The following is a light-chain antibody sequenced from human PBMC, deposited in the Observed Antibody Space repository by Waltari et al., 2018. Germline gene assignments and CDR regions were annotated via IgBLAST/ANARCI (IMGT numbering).Light chain of an antibody. V-gene: IGLV6-57*04. J-gene: IGLJ2*01. CDR1: GGSIASDY. CDR3: QSSDNNPVF. CDR2: ENF. Sequence: FLLTQPHSVSESPGKTITISCTRSGGSIASDYAQWYQQRPGSAPTNVIFENFQRPSGVPHRFSGSIDSSSSSASLFVSGLKTEDEADYCCQSSDNNPVFFGGGTRLTVL.